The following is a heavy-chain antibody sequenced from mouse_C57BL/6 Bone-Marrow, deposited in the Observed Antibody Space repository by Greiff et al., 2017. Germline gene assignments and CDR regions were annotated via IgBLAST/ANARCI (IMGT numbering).Heavy chain of an antibody. CDR2: IDPADGDT. CDR1: GFNIKDYY. Sequence: EVQLQQSGAELVRPGASVKLSCTASGFNIKDYYMHWVKQRPEQGLEWIGRIDPADGDTEYAPKFQGKATMTADTSSNTAYLQLSSLTSEDTAVYYDTTADGYYWFAYWGQGTLVTVSA. CDR3: TTADGYYWFAY. V-gene: IGHV14-1*01. D-gene: IGHD2-3*01. J-gene: IGHJ3*01.